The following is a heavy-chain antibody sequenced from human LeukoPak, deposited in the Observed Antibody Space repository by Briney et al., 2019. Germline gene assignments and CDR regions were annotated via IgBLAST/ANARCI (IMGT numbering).Heavy chain of an antibody. CDR1: GYTFTNYG. D-gene: IGHD6-19*01. Sequence: ASVKVSCKASGYTFTNYGISWVRQAPGQGLEWMGWISGYNGNTYYEQKFQGRITMTTDTSTSTPYMELRSLRSDDTAVYYCARDLKMAYSSGRYSWGTGSSNDYWGQGTLVTVSS. V-gene: IGHV1-18*01. J-gene: IGHJ4*02. CDR2: ISGYNGNT. CDR3: ARDLKMAYSSGRYSWGTGSSNDY.